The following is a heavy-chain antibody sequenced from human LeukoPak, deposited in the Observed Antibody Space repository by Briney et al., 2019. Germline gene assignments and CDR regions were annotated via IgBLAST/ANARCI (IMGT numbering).Heavy chain of an antibody. Sequence: GGSLRLSCAASGFTFSSHWMTWVRQAPGKGLEWVSAISGSGGSTYYADSVKGRFTISRDNSKNTLYLQMNSLRAEDTAVYYCAKSSPYYYYYYGMDVWGQGTTVTVSS. D-gene: IGHD6-13*01. J-gene: IGHJ6*02. CDR1: GFTFSSHW. CDR2: ISGSGGST. V-gene: IGHV3-23*01. CDR3: AKSSPYYYYYYGMDV.